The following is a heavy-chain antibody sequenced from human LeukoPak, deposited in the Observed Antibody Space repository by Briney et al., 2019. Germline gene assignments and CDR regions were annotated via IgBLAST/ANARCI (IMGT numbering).Heavy chain of an antibody. V-gene: IGHV1-46*01. Sequence: ASVKVSCKASGYTFTSYYMHWVRQAPGQGLEWMGIINPSGGSTSYAQKFQGRVTITRDTSASTAYMELSSLRSEDTAVYYCARDTYPLLDYWGQGTLVTVSS. J-gene: IGHJ4*02. CDR1: GYTFTSYY. CDR3: ARDTYPLLDY. CDR2: INPSGGST. D-gene: IGHD2-2*02.